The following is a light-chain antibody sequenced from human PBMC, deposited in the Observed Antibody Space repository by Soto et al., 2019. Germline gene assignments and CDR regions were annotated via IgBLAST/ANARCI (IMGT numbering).Light chain of an antibody. CDR2: DAS. CDR3: QQYNNNSPTWT. Sequence: DIQMTQSPSSLSASVGDRVTITCRASQSISSYLNWYQQKAGKAPKLLIYDASKLESGVPSRFSGSGSGTEFTLTISSLQPDDFATYFCQQYNNNSPTWTFGQGTKVDIK. J-gene: IGKJ1*01. CDR1: QSISSY. V-gene: IGKV1-5*01.